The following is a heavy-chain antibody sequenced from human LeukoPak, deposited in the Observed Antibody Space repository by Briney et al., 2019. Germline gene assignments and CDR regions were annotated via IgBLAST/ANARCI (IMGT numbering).Heavy chain of an antibody. J-gene: IGHJ5*02. CDR2: ISSSSSYI. CDR3: ARLQWHTGFDP. Sequence: PGGSLRLSCAASGFTFSSYSMNWVRQAPGKGLEWVSSISSSSSYIYYADSVKGRFIISRDNAKNSLYLQMNSLRAEDTAVYYCARLQWHTGFDPWGQGTLVTVSS. V-gene: IGHV3-21*01. D-gene: IGHD6-19*01. CDR1: GFTFSSYS.